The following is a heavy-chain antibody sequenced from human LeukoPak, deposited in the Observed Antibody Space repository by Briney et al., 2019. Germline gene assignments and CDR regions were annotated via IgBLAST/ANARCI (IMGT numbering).Heavy chain of an antibody. D-gene: IGHD5-18*01. Sequence: GGSLRLSCAASGCTFSSYAMSWVRQAPGKGLEWVSGINWNGGSTGYADSVKGRFTISRDNAKNSLYLQMNSLRAEDTALYYCARSGRYSYGSNWFDPWGQGTLVTVSS. J-gene: IGHJ5*02. V-gene: IGHV3-20*04. CDR1: GCTFSSYA. CDR3: ARSGRYSYGSNWFDP. CDR2: INWNGGST.